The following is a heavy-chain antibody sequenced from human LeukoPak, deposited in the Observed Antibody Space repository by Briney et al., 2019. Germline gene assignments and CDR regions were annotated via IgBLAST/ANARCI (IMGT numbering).Heavy chain of an antibody. V-gene: IGHV3-23*01. CDR2: ISGSGGST. CDR3: AKDFVVPAAISGSWFDP. J-gene: IGHJ5*02. CDR1: GFTFSSYA. D-gene: IGHD2-2*01. Sequence: GGSLRLSCAASGFTFSSYAMSWVRQAPGKGLEWVSAISGSGGSTYYADSVKGRFTISRDNSKNTLYLQMNSLRAEDTAVYYCAKDFVVPAAISGSWFDPWGQGTLVTVSS.